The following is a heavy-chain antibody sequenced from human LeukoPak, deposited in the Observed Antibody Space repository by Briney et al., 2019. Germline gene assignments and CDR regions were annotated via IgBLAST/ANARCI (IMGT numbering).Heavy chain of an antibody. CDR1: GGTFSSYA. V-gene: IGHV1-69*13. CDR3: ASWGSSSQLPNFDY. J-gene: IGHJ4*02. CDR2: IIPIFGTA. D-gene: IGHD6-6*01. Sequence: SVKVSCKASGGTFSSYAISWVRQAPGQGLEWMGGIIPIFGTANYAQKFQGRVTITADESTSTAYMELSSLRSEDTAVYYCASWGSSSQLPNFDYWGQGTLVTVSS.